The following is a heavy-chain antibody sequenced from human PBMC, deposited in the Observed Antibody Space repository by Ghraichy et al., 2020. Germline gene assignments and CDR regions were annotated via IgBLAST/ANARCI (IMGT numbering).Heavy chain of an antibody. CDR2: TYYRSKWYT. V-gene: IGHV6-1*01. CDR3: AREGRNAFDV. CDR1: GDSVSTDSAA. Sequence: SQTLSLTCAISGDSVSTDSAAWSWIRQSPSRGLEWLGTTYYRSKWYTAYAVSVKGRMTINPDTSKNHFSLQLDSVTPEDTAVFYCAREGRNAFDVWGQGTMVTVSS. J-gene: IGHJ3*01.